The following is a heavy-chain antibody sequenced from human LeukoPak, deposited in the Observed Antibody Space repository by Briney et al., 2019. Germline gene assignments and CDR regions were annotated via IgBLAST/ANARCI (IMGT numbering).Heavy chain of an antibody. CDR3: AKDDDYVWGSYRKEDYFDY. Sequence: GGSLRLSCAASGFTFSSFAMSWVRQAPGKGLEWVSAISGSGGSTYYADSVKGRFTISRDNSKNTLYLQMNSLRVEDTAVYYCAKDDDYVWGSYRKEDYFDYWGQGTLVTVSS. CDR2: ISGSGGST. D-gene: IGHD3-16*02. CDR1: GFTFSSFA. J-gene: IGHJ4*02. V-gene: IGHV3-23*01.